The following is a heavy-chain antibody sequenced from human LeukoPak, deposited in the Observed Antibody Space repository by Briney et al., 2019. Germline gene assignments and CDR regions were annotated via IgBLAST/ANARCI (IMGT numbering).Heavy chain of an antibody. D-gene: IGHD1-26*01. J-gene: IGHJ6*03. CDR2: IDIGGGT. CDR1: GFIVSTNY. CDR3: ARATWDPNYYYYMDV. V-gene: IGHV3-66*01. Sequence: PGGSLRLSCAASGFIVSTNYLSWVRQAPGKGLEWVSFIDIGGGTYYADSVKGRFTISRDNSKNTLHLQMNSLRAEDTAVYYCARATWDPNYYYYMDVWGKGTTVTISS.